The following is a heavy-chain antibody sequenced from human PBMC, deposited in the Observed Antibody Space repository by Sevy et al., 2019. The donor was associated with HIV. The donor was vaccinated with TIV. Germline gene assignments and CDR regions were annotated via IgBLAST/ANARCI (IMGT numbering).Heavy chain of an antibody. CDR3: ARGYSYGSDYYYYYYMDV. D-gene: IGHD5-18*01. CDR1: GYTFTSYA. CDR2: ISAGNGNT. V-gene: IGHV1-3*01. Sequence: ASVKVSCKASGYTFTSYAMHWVRQAPGQRLEWMGWISAGNGNTKYSQKFQGRVTITRDTSASTAYMELSSLRSEDTAVYYCARGYSYGSDYYYYYYMDVWGKGTTVTVSS. J-gene: IGHJ6*03.